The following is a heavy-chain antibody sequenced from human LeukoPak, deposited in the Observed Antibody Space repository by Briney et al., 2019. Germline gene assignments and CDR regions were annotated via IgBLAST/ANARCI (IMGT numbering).Heavy chain of an antibody. Sequence: NPSETLSLTCTVSGGSISSYYWSWIRQPPGKGLERIGYIYYSGSTNYNPSLKSRVTISVDTSKNQFSLKLSSVTAADTAVYYCAKSRDGYNSAYFGYWGQGTLVTVSS. J-gene: IGHJ4*02. CDR1: GGSISSYY. V-gene: IGHV4-59*01. D-gene: IGHD5-24*01. CDR3: AKSRDGYNSAYFGY. CDR2: IYYSGST.